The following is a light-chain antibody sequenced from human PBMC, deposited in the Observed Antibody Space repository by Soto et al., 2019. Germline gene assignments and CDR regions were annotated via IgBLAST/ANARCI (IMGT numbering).Light chain of an antibody. CDR3: QQYNNWPLT. V-gene: IGKV3D-15*01. Sequence: ENVLTQSPGTLSLSPGERATLSCRASQSVTSSYLAWYQQKPGQAPRLLIYSASTRATGVPARFSGSGSGTEFTLTITSLQSEDFAVYCCQQYNNWPLTFGPGTRLEIK. J-gene: IGKJ5*01. CDR1: QSVTSSY. CDR2: SAS.